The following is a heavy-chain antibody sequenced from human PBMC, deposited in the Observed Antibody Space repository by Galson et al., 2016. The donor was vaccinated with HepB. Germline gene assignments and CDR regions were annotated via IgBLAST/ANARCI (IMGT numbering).Heavy chain of an antibody. V-gene: IGHV3-21*01. CDR2: ISSGSRHI. D-gene: IGHD6-13*01. CDR3: ARAPIEVDGMRHYYYGMDV. Sequence: SLRLSCAASGFTFRAYTMNWVRQAPGKGLQWVSSISSGSRHISNADSVKGRFTISRDNAKKSLYLQMNSLRAEDTAVYYCARAPIEVDGMRHYYYGMDVWGQGTTVTVSS. J-gene: IGHJ6*02. CDR1: GFTFRAYT.